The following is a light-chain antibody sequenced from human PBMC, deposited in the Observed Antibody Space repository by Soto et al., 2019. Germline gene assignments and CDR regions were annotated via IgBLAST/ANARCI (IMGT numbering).Light chain of an antibody. Sequence: QSALTQPASVSGSPGQSITISCTGTSSDVDGYNFVSWYQQHPDKAPKLLIYSNNQRPSGVPDRCSGSKSGTSASLAISGLQSEDEADYYCAAWDDSLNGVVFGGGTKVTVL. CDR3: AAWDDSLNGVV. J-gene: IGLJ2*01. CDR1: SSDVDGYNF. CDR2: SNN. V-gene: IGLV1-44*01.